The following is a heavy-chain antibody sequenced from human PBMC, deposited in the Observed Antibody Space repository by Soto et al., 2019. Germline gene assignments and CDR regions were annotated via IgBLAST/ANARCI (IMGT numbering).Heavy chain of an antibody. CDR2: TYYRSKWYN. CDR1: GDSVSSNSAA. V-gene: IGHV6-1*01. Sequence: SQTLSLTCAISGDSVSSNSAAWNWIRQSPSRGLEWLGRTYYRSKWYNDYAVSVRSRITINPDASKNQFSLQLNSVTPEDTAVYYCARVILSVGPRFYYYYGMDVWGRGTTVTVSS. CDR3: ARVILSVGPRFYYYYGMDV. J-gene: IGHJ6*02. D-gene: IGHD1-26*01.